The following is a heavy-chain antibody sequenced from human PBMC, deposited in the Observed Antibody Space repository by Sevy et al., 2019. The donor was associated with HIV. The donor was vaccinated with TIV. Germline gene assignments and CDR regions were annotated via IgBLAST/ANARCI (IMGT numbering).Heavy chain of an antibody. CDR3: ARAPPVVVVPGAPSWFDP. CDR1: GGSISSGGYY. D-gene: IGHD2-2*01. CDR2: IYYSGST. Sequence: SETLSLTCTVSGGSISSGGYYWSWIRQHPGKGLEWIGYIYYSGSTYYNPSLKSRVTISVDTSKNQFSLRLNSVTAADTAVYYCARAPPVVVVPGAPSWFDPWGQGTLVTVSS. J-gene: IGHJ5*02. V-gene: IGHV4-31*03.